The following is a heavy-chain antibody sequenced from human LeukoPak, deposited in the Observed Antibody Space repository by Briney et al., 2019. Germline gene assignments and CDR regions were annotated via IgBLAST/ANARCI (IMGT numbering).Heavy chain of an antibody. Sequence: GGSLRLSCATSGFSSSTYAMSWVRQAPGKGLEWVSLISGSAYSTYYADSVKGRFTISRDNSKNTLYLQMNSLRAEDTAVYYCAKAPIAVAGTSNYFDYWGQGTLVTVSS. CDR1: GFSSSTYA. V-gene: IGHV3-23*01. J-gene: IGHJ4*02. D-gene: IGHD6-19*01. CDR2: ISGSAYST. CDR3: AKAPIAVAGTSNYFDY.